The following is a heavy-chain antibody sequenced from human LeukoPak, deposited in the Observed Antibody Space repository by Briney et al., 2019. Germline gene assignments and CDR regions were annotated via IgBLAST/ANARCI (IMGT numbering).Heavy chain of an antibody. V-gene: IGHV3-11*01. CDR1: GFTFSDYY. CDR3: AGAHPGLSSKDY. D-gene: IGHD2-2*01. J-gene: IGHJ4*02. Sequence: PGGSLRLSCAASGFTFSDYYMSWIRQAPGKGLEWVSYISSSGSTIYYADSVKGRFTISRDNAKNSLYLQMNSLRAEDTAAYYCAGAHPGLSSKDYWGQGTLVTVSS. CDR2: ISSSGSTI.